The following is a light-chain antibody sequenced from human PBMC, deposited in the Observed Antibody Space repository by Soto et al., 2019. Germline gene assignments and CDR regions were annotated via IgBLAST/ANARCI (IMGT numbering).Light chain of an antibody. J-gene: IGLJ1*01. CDR3: SSYTTSNTRQIV. CDR2: DVS. Sequence: QSVLTQPASVSGSPGQSITISCTGTSSDVGGYNYVSWYQHHPGKAPKLFIYDVSNRPSGISNRFSGSKSDNTASLTISGLQPVDEADYYCSSYTTSNTRQIVFGTGTKVTVL. V-gene: IGLV2-14*03. CDR1: SSDVGGYNY.